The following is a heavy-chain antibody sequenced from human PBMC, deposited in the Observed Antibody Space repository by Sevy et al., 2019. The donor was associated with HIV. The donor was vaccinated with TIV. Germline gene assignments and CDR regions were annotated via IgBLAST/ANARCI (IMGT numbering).Heavy chain of an antibody. V-gene: IGHV3-53*01. Sequence: GESLKTSCAASGFTVSSNYMSWVRQAPGKGLEWVSVIYSGGSTYYADSVKGRFTISRDNSKNTLYLQMNSLRAEDTAVYYCAREGTAGPFDYWGQGTLVTVSS. CDR1: GFTVSSNY. CDR3: AREGTAGPFDY. J-gene: IGHJ4*02. D-gene: IGHD6-13*01. CDR2: IYSGGST.